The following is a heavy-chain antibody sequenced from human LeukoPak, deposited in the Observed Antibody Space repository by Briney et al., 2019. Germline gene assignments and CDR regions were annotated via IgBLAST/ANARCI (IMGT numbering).Heavy chain of an antibody. CDR1: VYTFTCYY. CDR2: INPKTGGT. CDR3: ARATAENDH. D-gene: IGHD1-1*01. Sequence: GASGSVSFKSSVYTFTCYYMHWVRQAPGQGLEWMGWINPKTGGTSYAQKFQGRVTMTRDTSISTINMELTRLTSDDTAVYYCARATAENDHWGQGTLFTASS. J-gene: IGHJ4*02. V-gene: IGHV1-2*02.